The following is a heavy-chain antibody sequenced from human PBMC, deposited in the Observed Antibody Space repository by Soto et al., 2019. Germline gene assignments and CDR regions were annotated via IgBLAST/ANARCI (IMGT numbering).Heavy chain of an antibody. V-gene: IGHV1-18*01. D-gene: IGHD2-21*01. Sequence: ASVKVSCKASGYIFSDYGINWVRLAPGQGLEWMGWIIPYNDNTKYAENFQSRVTLTTDTSTNTVYMELRSLTPDDTGVYFCARKPYSHYYGMDVWGQGTSVTVSS. J-gene: IGHJ6*02. CDR1: GYIFSDYG. CDR3: ARKPYSHYYGMDV. CDR2: IIPYNDNT.